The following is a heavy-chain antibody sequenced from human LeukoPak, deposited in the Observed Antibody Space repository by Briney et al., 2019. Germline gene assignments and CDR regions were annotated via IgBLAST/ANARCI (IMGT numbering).Heavy chain of an antibody. V-gene: IGHV3-21*01. CDR1: GFTFSSYT. Sequence: GGTLRLSCAASGFTFSSYTMNWVRQAPGKGLEWVSSIAGSSGFISYADSVKGRFTISRDNAKNSLYLQMNSLRTEDTAVYYCARARVGATFIDYWGQGTLVT. D-gene: IGHD1-26*01. J-gene: IGHJ4*02. CDR2: IAGSSGFI. CDR3: ARARVGATFIDY.